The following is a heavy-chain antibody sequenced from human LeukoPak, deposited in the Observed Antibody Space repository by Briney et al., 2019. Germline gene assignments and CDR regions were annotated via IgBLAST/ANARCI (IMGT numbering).Heavy chain of an antibody. CDR3: ARRRIIRDSSGYYFRLNWFDP. CDR1: GYTFTSYD. V-gene: IGHV1-8*01. Sequence: ASVKVSCKASGYTFTSYDINWVRQATGQGLEWMGWMNPNSGNTGYAQKFQGRITMTRNTSISTAYMELSSLGSEDTAVYYCARRRIIRDSSGYYFRLNWFDPWGQGTLVTVSS. CDR2: MNPNSGNT. J-gene: IGHJ5*02. D-gene: IGHD3-22*01.